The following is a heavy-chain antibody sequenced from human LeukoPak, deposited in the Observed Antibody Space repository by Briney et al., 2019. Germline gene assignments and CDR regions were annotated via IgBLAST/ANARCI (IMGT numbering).Heavy chain of an antibody. CDR3: ARAMLYSNEIYVYFDY. D-gene: IGHD4-11*01. CDR2: LIPIFGTA. V-gene: IGHV1-69*06. J-gene: IGHJ4*02. CDR1: GGSFSSYA. Sequence: EASVKVSCKASGGSFSSYAITWVRQAPGQGLEWMGGLIPIFGTADYAQKFQGRVTITADKSTSTAYMELSSLRAEDTALYYCARAMLYSNEIYVYFDYWGQGTLVTVSS.